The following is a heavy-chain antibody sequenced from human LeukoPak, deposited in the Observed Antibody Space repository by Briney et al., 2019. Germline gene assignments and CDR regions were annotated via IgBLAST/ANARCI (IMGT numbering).Heavy chain of an antibody. V-gene: IGHV3-21*06. Sequence: GGSLRLSCADSRFIFSGYSMNWVRQAPGKGLEWVSYISESSSHTYYAASVKGRFTISRDNAKNSLYLQMNSLRTDDTGIYYCARDRAPRARIGGMDVWGQGTTVIVSS. J-gene: IGHJ6*02. CDR2: ISESSSHT. D-gene: IGHD5-12*01. CDR1: RFIFSGYS. CDR3: ARDRAPRARIGGMDV.